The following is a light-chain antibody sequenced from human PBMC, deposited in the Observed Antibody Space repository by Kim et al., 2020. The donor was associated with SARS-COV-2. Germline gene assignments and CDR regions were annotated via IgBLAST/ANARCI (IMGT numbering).Light chain of an antibody. V-gene: IGLV1-44*01. CDR2: SSN. Sequence: GQRVIISCSGGSSNSESQDVHWHQQLPGAAPKLLIYSSNQRPSGVPDRFSGSKSGTSASLAISGLQSEDEADYYCAAWDDSLSGVVFGGGTQLTVL. CDR1: SSNSESQD. CDR3: AAWDDSLSGVV. J-gene: IGLJ3*02.